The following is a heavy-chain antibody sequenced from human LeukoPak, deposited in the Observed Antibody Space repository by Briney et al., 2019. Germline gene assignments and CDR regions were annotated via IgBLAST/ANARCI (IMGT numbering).Heavy chain of an antibody. V-gene: IGHV5-51*01. CDR1: GSPFTSYW. D-gene: IGHD2-15*01. CDR3: ARLTGYCSGGSCYLLY. J-gene: IGHJ4*02. Sequence: GGSLKISCQGSGSPFTSYWIGWVRQLPGKGLEWMGIIYPGDSDTRYSAAFQGQVIISADKSISTAYLQWSSLKASDTAMYYCARLTGYCSGGSCYLLYWGQGTLVTVSS. CDR2: IYPGDSDT.